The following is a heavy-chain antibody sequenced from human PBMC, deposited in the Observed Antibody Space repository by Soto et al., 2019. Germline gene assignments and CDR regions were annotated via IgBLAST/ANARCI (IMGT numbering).Heavy chain of an antibody. V-gene: IGHV4-4*02. Sequence: QVHLQESGPGLVKPSGTLSLTCDVSGDSISSSLWWSWVRQTPGKGLEWIGEIYHSGSINYNPSLKSRVTISADRSKNQFSLTLTAVTAADTAVYYCATSQLGEYFDNWGQGTLVTVPS. CDR3: ATSQLGEYFDN. CDR1: GDSISSSLW. CDR2: IYHSGSI. D-gene: IGHD1-1*01. J-gene: IGHJ4*02.